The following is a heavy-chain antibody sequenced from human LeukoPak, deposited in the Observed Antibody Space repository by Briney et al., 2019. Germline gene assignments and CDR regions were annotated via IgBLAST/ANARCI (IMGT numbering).Heavy chain of an antibody. J-gene: IGHJ6*03. Sequence: PSETLSLTCTVSGGSISSYYWSWIRQPPGKGLEWIGYIYYSGSTNYNPSLKSRVTKSVDTSKNQFSLKLSSVTAADTAVYYCARDRSEAETIFGVVSLHDYYYMDVWGKGTTVTVSS. CDR3: ARDRSEAETIFGVVSLHDYYYMDV. V-gene: IGHV4-59*12. CDR2: IYYSGST. D-gene: IGHD3-3*01. CDR1: GGSISSYY.